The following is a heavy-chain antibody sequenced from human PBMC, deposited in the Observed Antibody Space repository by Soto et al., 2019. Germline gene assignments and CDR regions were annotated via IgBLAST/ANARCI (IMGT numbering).Heavy chain of an antibody. V-gene: IGHV3-74*01. D-gene: IGHD5-12*01. CDR1: GFTFSSYW. CDR3: ARGGYEYYYYGMDV. J-gene: IGHJ6*02. Sequence: PGGSLRLSCAASGFTFSSYWMHWVRQAPGKGLVWVSRINSDGSSTSYADSVKGRFTISRDNAKNTLYLQMNSLRAEDTAVYYCARGGYEYYYYGMDVWGQGTTVTVSS. CDR2: INSDGSST.